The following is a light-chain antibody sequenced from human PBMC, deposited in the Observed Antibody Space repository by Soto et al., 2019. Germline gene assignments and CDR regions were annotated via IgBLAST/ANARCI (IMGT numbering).Light chain of an antibody. J-gene: IGKJ5*01. Sequence: EIVLTQSPATLSLSPGERATLSCRASQSVSRYLAWYQQKPGQAPRLLIYDASNRATGIPDRFSGSGSGTDFTLTIRSLEPEDFAVYYCQQRSNWPPITFGHGTRREI. CDR1: QSVSRY. V-gene: IGKV3-11*01. CDR2: DAS. CDR3: QQRSNWPPIT.